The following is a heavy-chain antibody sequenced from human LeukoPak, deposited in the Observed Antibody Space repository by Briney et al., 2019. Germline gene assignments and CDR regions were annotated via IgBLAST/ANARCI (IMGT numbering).Heavy chain of an antibody. CDR3: AKYYYDSSGYYSFDY. CDR2: ISAYNGNT. J-gene: IGHJ4*02. Sequence: ASVKVSCKASGYTFTSYGISWVRQAPGQGLEWMGWISAYNGNTNYAQKLQGRVTMTTDTSTSTAYMELRSLRSDDTAVYYCAKYYYDSSGYYSFDYRGQGTLVTVSS. V-gene: IGHV1-18*01. CDR1: GYTFTSYG. D-gene: IGHD3-22*01.